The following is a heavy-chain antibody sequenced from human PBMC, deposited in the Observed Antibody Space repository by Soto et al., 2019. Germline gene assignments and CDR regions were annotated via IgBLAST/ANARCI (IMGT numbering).Heavy chain of an antibody. Sequence: GESLKISCKGSGYSFTSYWIGWVRQMPGKGLEWMGIIYPGDSDTRYSPSFQGQVTISADKSISTAYLQWSSLKASDTAMYYCARQATLSVDYYYYGMDVWGQGATVTVSS. D-gene: IGHD1-26*01. CDR2: IYPGDSDT. CDR3: ARQATLSVDYYYYGMDV. J-gene: IGHJ6*02. V-gene: IGHV5-51*01. CDR1: GYSFTSYW.